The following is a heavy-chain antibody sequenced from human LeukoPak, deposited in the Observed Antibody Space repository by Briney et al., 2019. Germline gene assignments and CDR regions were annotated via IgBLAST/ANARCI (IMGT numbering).Heavy chain of an antibody. V-gene: IGHV3-53*01. Sequence: GGSLRLSCAASGFTVSSNYMSWVRQAPGKGLEWVSVIYSGGSTYYADSVKGRFTISRDNSKNTLYLQMNSLRAEDTAVYYCATSTPPPIDSSYYYYGMDVWGQGTTVTVSS. J-gene: IGHJ6*02. CDR2: IYSGGST. CDR1: GFTVSSNY. CDR3: ATSTPPPIDSSYYYYGMDV. D-gene: IGHD2-15*01.